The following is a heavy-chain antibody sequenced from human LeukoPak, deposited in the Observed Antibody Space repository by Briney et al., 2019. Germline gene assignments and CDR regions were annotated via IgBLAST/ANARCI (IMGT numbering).Heavy chain of an antibody. CDR3: ARPGGPDYYYYMDV. CDR2: INPNSGGT. V-gene: IGHV1-2*02. Sequence: GASVKVSCKASGYTFTDYSMHWVRQAPGQGLEWMGWINPNSGGTSYAQKFQGRVTMTRDTSISTAYMELSRLRSDDTAVYYCARPGGPDYYYYMDVWGKGTTVTISS. CDR1: GYTFTDYS. D-gene: IGHD3-16*01. J-gene: IGHJ6*03.